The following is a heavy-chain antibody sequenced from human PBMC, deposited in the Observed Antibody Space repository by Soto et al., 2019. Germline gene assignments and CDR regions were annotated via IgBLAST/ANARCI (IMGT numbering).Heavy chain of an antibody. D-gene: IGHD1-26*01. CDR3: ARGGGSDSFDY. J-gene: IGHJ4*02. V-gene: IGHV4-30-2*01. CDR2: INHLETT. Sequence: LSLTCTVSGASITFGGYSWSWIRQTPGKGLEWIGYINHLETTFYNPSFESRLTLSIDRAKNQFSLKLHSMSAAGRAVYFCARGGGSDSFDYWGQGILVTVSS. CDR1: GASITFGGYS.